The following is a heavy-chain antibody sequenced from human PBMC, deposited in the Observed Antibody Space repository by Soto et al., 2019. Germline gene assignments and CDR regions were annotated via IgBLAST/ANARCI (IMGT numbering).Heavy chain of an antibody. Sequence: QVQLVQSGAEVQKPGSSVKVSCKASGGTFSSYAISWVRQAPGQGLEWMGGIIPIFGTANYAQKFQGRVTITADESTSTAYMELSSLRSEDTAVYYCTLYYYDSSGYYYRFDYWGQGTLVTVSS. V-gene: IGHV1-69*01. J-gene: IGHJ4*02. CDR2: IIPIFGTA. CDR1: GGTFSSYA. D-gene: IGHD3-22*01. CDR3: TLYYYDSSGYYYRFDY.